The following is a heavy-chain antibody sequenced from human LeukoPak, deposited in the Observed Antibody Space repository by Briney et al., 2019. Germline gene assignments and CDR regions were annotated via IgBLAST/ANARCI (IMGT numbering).Heavy chain of an antibody. J-gene: IGHJ4*02. CDR1: GFTFSLYT. D-gene: IGHD1-26*01. Sequence: GGSLRLSCAASGFTFSLYTMNWVRQAPGEGLEWVSSISPTSSYIYYADSVKGRFTISRDNAKNSLYLQMNSLRAEDTAVYYCARDPSGSYPYYFDYWGPGNVVTVSS. CDR3: ARDPSGSYPYYFDY. V-gene: IGHV3-21*01. CDR2: ISPTSSYI.